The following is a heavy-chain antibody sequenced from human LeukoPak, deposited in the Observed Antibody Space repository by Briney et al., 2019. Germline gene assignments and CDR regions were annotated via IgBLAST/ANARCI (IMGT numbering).Heavy chain of an antibody. CDR3: VRDGEGVAISVNYWFDP. J-gene: IGHJ5*02. Sequence: ASVKVSCKASGFTFTSYDINWVRQASGQGLEWMGRTNPNNGNTGYAQNFQGRVTMTRDTSISTAYMELRGLRSEDTAVYYCVRDGEGVAISVNYWFDPWGQGTLVTVSS. CDR2: TNPNNGNT. V-gene: IGHV1-8*01. D-gene: IGHD3-10*01. CDR1: GFTFTSYD.